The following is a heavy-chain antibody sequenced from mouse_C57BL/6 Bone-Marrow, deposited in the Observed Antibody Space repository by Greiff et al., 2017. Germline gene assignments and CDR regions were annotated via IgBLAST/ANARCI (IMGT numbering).Heavy chain of an antibody. CDR1: GYTFTSYW. CDR3: ARGRSLFAY. CDR2: IHPNSGGT. D-gene: IGHD6-1*01. Sequence: VQLQQPGAELVKPGASVKLSCKASGYTFTSYWMHWVKQRPGQGLEWIGMIHPNSGGTNYNEKFKSKATLTVDKSSSTAYLQLSSLTSEDTAVYYCARGRSLFAYWGQGTLVTVSA. J-gene: IGHJ3*01. V-gene: IGHV1-64*01.